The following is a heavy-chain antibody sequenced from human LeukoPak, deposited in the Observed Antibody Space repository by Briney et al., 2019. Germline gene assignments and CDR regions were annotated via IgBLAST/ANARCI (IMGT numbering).Heavy chain of an antibody. Sequence: GGSLRLSCVASGFTFSSYWMHWVRHDPRKGLVWVSRINGDGRNINYADSVRGRFTISRDNAKNTLYLQMNTLRVEDTAVYYCARGGYYFDYWGQGTLVTVSS. CDR2: INGDGRNI. J-gene: IGHJ4*02. CDR3: ARGGYYFDY. V-gene: IGHV3-74*01. CDR1: GFTFSSYW.